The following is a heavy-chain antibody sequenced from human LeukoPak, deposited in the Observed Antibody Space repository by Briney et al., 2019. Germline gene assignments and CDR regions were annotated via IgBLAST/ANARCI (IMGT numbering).Heavy chain of an antibody. J-gene: IGHJ4*02. Sequence: SETLSLTCAVYGGSFSGYYWSWIRQPPGKGLEWIGEINHSGSTNYNPSLKSRVTISVDTSENQFSLKLSSVTAADTAVYYCARHARGYIDYWGQGTLVTVSS. D-gene: IGHD5-12*01. CDR2: INHSGST. V-gene: IGHV4-34*01. CDR1: GGSFSGYY. CDR3: ARHARGYIDY.